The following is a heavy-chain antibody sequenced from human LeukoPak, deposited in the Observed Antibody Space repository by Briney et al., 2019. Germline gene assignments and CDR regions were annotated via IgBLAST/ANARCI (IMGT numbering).Heavy chain of an antibody. D-gene: IGHD5-18*01. V-gene: IGHV3-21*01. CDR3: AGELDTAMGYYFDY. CDR1: GFTFSSYS. J-gene: IGHJ4*02. Sequence: SGGSLRLSCAASGFTFSSYSMNWVRQAPGKGLEWVSSISSSSSYIYCADSVKGRFTISRDNAKNSLYLQMNSLRAEDTAVYYCAGELDTAMGYYFDYWGQGTLVTVSS. CDR2: ISSSSSYI.